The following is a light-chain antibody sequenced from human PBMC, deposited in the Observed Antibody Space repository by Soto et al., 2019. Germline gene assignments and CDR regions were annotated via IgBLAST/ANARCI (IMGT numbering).Light chain of an antibody. CDR1: QSLNSNF. V-gene: IGKV3-20*01. Sequence: EFVLTQSPGTLSLSPGERATLSCRASQSLNSNFFAWYQQRPGQAPRLLIYGASTRVTGVPDRFSGSGSGTDFTLTISRLEPEDFAVYYCQQYGSSFPTFGGGTKVEIK. CDR2: GAS. J-gene: IGKJ4*01. CDR3: QQYGSSFPT.